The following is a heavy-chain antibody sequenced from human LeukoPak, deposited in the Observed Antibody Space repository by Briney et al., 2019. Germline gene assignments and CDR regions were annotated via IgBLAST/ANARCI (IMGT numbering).Heavy chain of an antibody. CDR1: GFTFSNYA. Sequence: GGSLRLSCAASGFTFSNYAMSWVRQAPGKGLEWVSTISGSGANTFYADSVKGRFTISRDNSKNTLYLQMNSLRAEDTAVYYCAKDRTSIVVVTAIHYWGQGTLVTVSS. J-gene: IGHJ4*02. V-gene: IGHV3-23*01. CDR3: AKDRTSIVVVTAIHY. CDR2: ISGSGANT. D-gene: IGHD2-21*02.